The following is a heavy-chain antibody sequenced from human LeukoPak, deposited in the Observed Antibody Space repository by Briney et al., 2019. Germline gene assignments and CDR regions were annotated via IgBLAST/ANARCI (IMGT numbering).Heavy chain of an antibody. V-gene: IGHV3-23*01. J-gene: IGHJ4*02. Sequence: GGSLRLSCAASGYTFSSHGLPWVRQAPGKGLEWVSTINGAGDNTYYAETVKGRFTISRDNSKNTLYLQMHSLRAEDTAIYYCAKVSVCYGCCLDYWGQGTLVTVS. CDR1: GYTFSSHG. D-gene: IGHD3-16*01. CDR2: INGAGDNT. CDR3: AKVSVCYGCCLDY.